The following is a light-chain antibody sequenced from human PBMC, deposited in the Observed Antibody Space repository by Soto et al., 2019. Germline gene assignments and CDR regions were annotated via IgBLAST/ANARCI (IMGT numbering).Light chain of an antibody. Sequence: QSSLTHPASLSGSPGQSITISCTGTSSDVGGYNYVSWYQRHPGKAPKLMIYAVSNRPSGVSNRFSGSKSGNTATLTISGLQAEDEADYYCCSYTVSGTYVFGTGTKVTVL. CDR2: AVS. CDR1: SSDVGGYNY. V-gene: IGLV2-14*01. CDR3: CSYTVSGTYV. J-gene: IGLJ1*01.